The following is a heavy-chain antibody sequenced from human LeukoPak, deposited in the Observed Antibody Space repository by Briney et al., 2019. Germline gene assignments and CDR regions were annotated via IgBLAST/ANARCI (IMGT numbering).Heavy chain of an antibody. Sequence: ASVKVSCKASGGTFSSYAISWVRQTPGQGLEWMGRIIPILGIANYAQKFQGRVTITADKSTSTAYMELSSLRSEDTAVYCCAFLVLHHAFDIWGQGTMVTVSS. CDR3: AFLVLHHAFDI. J-gene: IGHJ3*02. CDR2: IIPILGIA. D-gene: IGHD3-10*01. V-gene: IGHV1-69*04. CDR1: GGTFSSYA.